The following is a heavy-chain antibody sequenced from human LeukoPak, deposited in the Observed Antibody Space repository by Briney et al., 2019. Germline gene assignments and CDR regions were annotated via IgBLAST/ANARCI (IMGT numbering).Heavy chain of an antibody. D-gene: IGHD3/OR15-3a*01. J-gene: IGHJ4*02. CDR3: GRRVSRGWTYY. CDR1: GYTLTDCY. CDR2: INPKSGST. V-gene: IGHV1-2*02. Sequence: ASVKVSCKVSGYTLTDCYLHWVRQAPGQGLEWMGWINPKSGSTHYAQKFQGRVIMTRDTSLNTAYLELTSLRSDDTAIYFCGRRVSRGWTYYWGQGTLVTASS.